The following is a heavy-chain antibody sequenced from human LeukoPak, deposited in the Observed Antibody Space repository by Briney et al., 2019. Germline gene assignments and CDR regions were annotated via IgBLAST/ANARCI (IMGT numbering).Heavy chain of an antibody. Sequence: GGSLRLSCAASGFTFSSYWMSWVRQAPGKGLEWVSSISSSSSYIYYADSVKGRFTISRDNAKNSLYLQMNSLRAEDTAVYYCASLYSSSSSRAFDIWGQGTMVTVSS. V-gene: IGHV3-21*01. CDR3: ASLYSSSSSRAFDI. D-gene: IGHD6-6*01. CDR2: ISSSSSYI. J-gene: IGHJ3*02. CDR1: GFTFSSYW.